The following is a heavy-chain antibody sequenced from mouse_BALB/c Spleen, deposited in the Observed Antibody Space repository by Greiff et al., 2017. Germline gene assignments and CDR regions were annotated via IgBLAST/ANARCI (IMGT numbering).Heavy chain of an antibody. CDR2: ISCYNGAT. Sequence: LVKPGASVKISCKASGYSFTGYYMHWVKQSHGKSLEWIGYISCYNGATSYNQKFKGKATFTVDTSSSTAYMQINSLTSEDSAVYDCARSALLSYAMDYWGQGTSVTVSS. D-gene: IGHD1-1*01. J-gene: IGHJ4*01. CDR1: GYSFTGYY. CDR3: ARSALLSYAMDY. V-gene: IGHV1S34*01.